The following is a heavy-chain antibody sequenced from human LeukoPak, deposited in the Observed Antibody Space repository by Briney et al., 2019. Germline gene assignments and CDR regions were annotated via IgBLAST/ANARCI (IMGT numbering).Heavy chain of an antibody. CDR2: IYYNGNT. J-gene: IGHJ6*02. CDR1: GGSISSSSYY. D-gene: IGHD1-26*01. V-gene: IGHV4-61*01. CDR3: ARGRSNYYGMDV. Sequence: PSETLSLTCTVSGGSISSSSYYWNWIRRPPGKGLEWIGYIYYNGNTNYSPSLKSRVTMSVDTSKNLFSLKASSVTAADTAVYYCARGRSNYYGMDVWGQGTTVTVSS.